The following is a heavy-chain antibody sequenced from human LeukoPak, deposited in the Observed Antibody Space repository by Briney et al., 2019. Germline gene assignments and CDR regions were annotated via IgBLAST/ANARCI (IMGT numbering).Heavy chain of an antibody. D-gene: IGHD4-17*01. CDR1: GGSFSGYY. CDR3: ARGGGTVSHFDI. Sequence: PSETLSLTCAVYGGSFSGYYWSWIRQPPGKGLEWIGEINHSGRTNYNPSLKSRGTISVDTSKNQFSLKLSSVTAADTAVYYCARGGGTVSHFDIWGQGTMVTVSS. J-gene: IGHJ3*02. CDR2: INHSGRT. V-gene: IGHV4-34*01.